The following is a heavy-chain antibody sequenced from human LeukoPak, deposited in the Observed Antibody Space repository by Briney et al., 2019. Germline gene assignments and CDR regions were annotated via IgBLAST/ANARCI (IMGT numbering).Heavy chain of an antibody. Sequence: SCKASGFTFSSYGMHWVRQAPGKGLEWVAVISYDGSNKYYADSVKGRFTISRDNSKNTLYLQMNSLRAEDTAVYYCARERAAAGPFDYWGQGTLVTVSS. D-gene: IGHD6-13*01. CDR1: GFTFSSYG. CDR3: ARERAAAGPFDY. CDR2: ISYDGSNK. J-gene: IGHJ4*02. V-gene: IGHV3-30*03.